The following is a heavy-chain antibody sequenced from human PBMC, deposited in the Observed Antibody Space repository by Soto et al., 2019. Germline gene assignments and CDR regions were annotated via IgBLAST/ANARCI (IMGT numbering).Heavy chain of an antibody. CDR2: INHSGST. D-gene: IGHD2-15*01. V-gene: IGHV4-34*01. CDR1: GGSFSGYY. Sequence: QVQLQQWGAGLLKPSETLSLTCAVYGGSFSGYYWSWIRQPPGKGLEWIGEINHSGSTNYNPSLTSRVTISVDTSKNQFSLKLSSVTAADTAVYYCARTTKLGYCSGGSCRGYWFDPWGQGTLVTVSS. CDR3: ARTTKLGYCSGGSCRGYWFDP. J-gene: IGHJ5*02.